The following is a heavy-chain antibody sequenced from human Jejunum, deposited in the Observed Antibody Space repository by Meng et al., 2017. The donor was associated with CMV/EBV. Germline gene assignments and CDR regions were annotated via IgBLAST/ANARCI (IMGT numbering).Heavy chain of an antibody. D-gene: IGHD3-9*01. CDR3: TRDGLQYFEGIPY. Sequence: QVQLVQSGGEVKKPGASVKVSCKASGYTFTGYNMHWVRQAPGQGLEWMGRIITNTGGTNYAQKFQGRVTMTRDTSISTGYMELNSLRSDDTAVYFCTRDGLQYFEGIPYWGQGTLVTVSS. CDR2: IITNTGGT. J-gene: IGHJ4*02. CDR1: GYTFTGYN. V-gene: IGHV1-2*06.